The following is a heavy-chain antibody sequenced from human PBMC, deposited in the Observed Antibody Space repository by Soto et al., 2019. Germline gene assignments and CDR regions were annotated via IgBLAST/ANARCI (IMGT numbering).Heavy chain of an antibody. J-gene: IGHJ6*02. V-gene: IGHV1-69*06. D-gene: IGHD3-3*01. CDR2: IIPIFGTA. CDR3: SRDRRIFDFGGGYYKRYYYYYGIDV. Sequence: QVQLVQSGAEVKKPGSSVKVSCKASGGTFSSYAISWVRQAPGQGLEWMGGIIPIFGTANYAQKFQGRVTITADKSTRTAYRGLRSMRSVDTAVYYLSRDRRIFDFGGGYYKRYYYYYGIDVWGQGTTVTVSS. CDR1: GGTFSSYA.